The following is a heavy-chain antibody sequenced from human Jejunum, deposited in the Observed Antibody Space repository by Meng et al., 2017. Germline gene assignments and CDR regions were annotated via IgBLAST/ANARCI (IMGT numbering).Heavy chain of an antibody. CDR2: IYYSGST. Sequence: QVQMQESGPGLVKPSETLSLTCTVSGGSISSTTTYWGWIRQPPGKTLEWIGSIYYSGSTHYNPSLKSRVTISVDTSKNQFSLKLSSVTAADTAVYYCARHDLFTIWGQGTLVTVSS. J-gene: IGHJ4*02. V-gene: IGHV4-39*01. CDR3: ARHDLFTI. D-gene: IGHD3-10*01. CDR1: GGSISSTTTY.